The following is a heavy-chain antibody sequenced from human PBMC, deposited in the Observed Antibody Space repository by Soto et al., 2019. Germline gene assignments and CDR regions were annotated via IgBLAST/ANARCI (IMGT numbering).Heavy chain of an antibody. CDR3: ARDVANYDYIWGSYRSYYYYMDV. D-gene: IGHD3-16*02. J-gene: IGHJ6*03. CDR1: GGSISSYY. CDR2: IYYSGST. Sequence: PSETLSLTCTVSGGSISSYYWSWIRQPPGKGLEWIGYIYYSGSTNYNPSLKSRVTISVDTSKNQFSLKLSSVTAADTAVYYCARDVANYDYIWGSYRSYYYYMDVWGKGTTVTVSS. V-gene: IGHV4-59*01.